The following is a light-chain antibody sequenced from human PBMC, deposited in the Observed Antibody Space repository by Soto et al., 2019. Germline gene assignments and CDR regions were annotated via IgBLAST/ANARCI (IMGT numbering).Light chain of an antibody. CDR3: HQYNNWPPLT. CDR1: QSVGSD. J-gene: IGKJ4*01. Sequence: EIVMTQSPATLSVSPGERATLSCRASQSVGSDLAWYQQRPGQAPRLLLYAASARAAGIPARFSGSGSGTEFTLTISSLQSEDFAVYYCHQYNNWPPLTFGGGTKVEIK. CDR2: AAS. V-gene: IGKV3D-15*01.